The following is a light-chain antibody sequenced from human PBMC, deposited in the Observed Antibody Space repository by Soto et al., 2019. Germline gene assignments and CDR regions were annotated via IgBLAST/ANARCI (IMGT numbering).Light chain of an antibody. CDR3: QQSYSTPLT. CDR2: AAS. J-gene: IGKJ4*01. Sequence: DIQMTQSPSSLSASVGDRVTITCRASQSISSYLNWYQQKPGKAPKLLIYAASSLQSGVPSMFSGSGSGTDFTLTISSLQTEDFATYYWQQSYSTPLTFGGGTKVEIK. CDR1: QSISSY. V-gene: IGKV1-39*01.